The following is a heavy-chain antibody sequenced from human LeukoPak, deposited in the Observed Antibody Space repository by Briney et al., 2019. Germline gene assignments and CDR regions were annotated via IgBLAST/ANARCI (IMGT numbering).Heavy chain of an antibody. CDR1: GFTVSSNY. CDR3: ARVRHSYYYGMDV. Sequence: PGGSLRLSCAASGFTVSSNYMSWVRQAPGKGLEWVSVIYSGGSTYYADSVKGRFTISRDNSKNTLYLQMNSLRAEDTAVYYCARVRHSYYYGMDVWGQGTTVTVSS. D-gene: IGHD2-21*01. V-gene: IGHV3-66*01. CDR2: IYSGGST. J-gene: IGHJ6*02.